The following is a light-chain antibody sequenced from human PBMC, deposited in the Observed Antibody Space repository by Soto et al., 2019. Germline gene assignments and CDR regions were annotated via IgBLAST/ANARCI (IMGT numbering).Light chain of an antibody. CDR2: AAS. CDR3: QQSYTTPRT. J-gene: IGKJ1*01. V-gene: IGKV1-39*01. CDR1: QSVSTY. Sequence: DIQLTLYPSSLSASVRERVTITCLASQSVSTYLNWYQQKPGQAPKLLIYAASSLQSGVPSRFSGSGSGTDFTLTISSLQPADFATYYCQQSYTTPRTFGQGTKVAI.